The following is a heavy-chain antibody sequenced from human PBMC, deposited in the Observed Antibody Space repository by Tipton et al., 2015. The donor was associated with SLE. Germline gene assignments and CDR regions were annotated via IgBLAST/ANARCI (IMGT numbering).Heavy chain of an antibody. V-gene: IGHV5-51*01. J-gene: IGHJ6*02. CDR2: IYPGDSDT. CDR3: ARSGVASEGGMDV. Sequence: QLVQSGSELKKPGASVKVSCKASGYTFTSYAMNWVRQMPGKGLEWMGIIYPGDSDTRYSPSFQGQVTISADKSISTAYLQWSSLKASDTAMYYCARSGVASEGGMDVWGQGTTVTVSS. D-gene: IGHD2-8*01. CDR1: GYTFTSYA.